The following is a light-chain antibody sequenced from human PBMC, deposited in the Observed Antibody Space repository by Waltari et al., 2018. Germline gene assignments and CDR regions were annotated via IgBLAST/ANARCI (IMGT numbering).Light chain of an antibody. V-gene: IGKV1-12*01. CDR3: QQANSFPIT. CDR1: QGITRW. Sequence: DIQMTQSPSSVSASVGDKVPFACRASQGITRWLAWYQQQPGRAPKLLTSGASTLHSGVSPRFSGSGSGTEFTLTISDLQPEDVAIYYCQQANSFPITFGPGTRVDLK. J-gene: IGKJ3*01. CDR2: GAS.